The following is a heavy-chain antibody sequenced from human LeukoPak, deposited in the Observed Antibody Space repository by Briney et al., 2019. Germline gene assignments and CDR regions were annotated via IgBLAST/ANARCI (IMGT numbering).Heavy chain of an antibody. D-gene: IGHD2-2*01. J-gene: IGHJ3*02. CDR2: IYHSGST. CDR3: ARVRGEYQLKSADAFDI. CDR1: GGSISSGGYS. Sequence: SQTLSLTCAVSGGSISSGGYSWSWIRQPPGKGLEWIGYIYHSGSTYYNPSLKSRVTISVDRSKNQFSLKLSSVTAADTAVYYGARVRGEYQLKSADAFDIWGQGTMVTGSS. V-gene: IGHV4-30-2*01.